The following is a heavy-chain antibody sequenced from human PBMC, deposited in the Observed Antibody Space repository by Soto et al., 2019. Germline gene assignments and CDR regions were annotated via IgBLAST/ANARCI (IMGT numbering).Heavy chain of an antibody. CDR3: ARTLRSTTVTTCFDY. CDR1: GGSFSGYY. Sequence: SETLSLTCAVYGGSFSGYYWSWIRQPPGKGLEWIGEINHSGSTNYNPSLKSRVTISVDTSKNQFSLKLSSVTAADTAVYYCARTLRSTTVTTCFDYWGQGTLVTVSS. D-gene: IGHD4-17*01. J-gene: IGHJ4*02. V-gene: IGHV4-34*01. CDR2: INHSGST.